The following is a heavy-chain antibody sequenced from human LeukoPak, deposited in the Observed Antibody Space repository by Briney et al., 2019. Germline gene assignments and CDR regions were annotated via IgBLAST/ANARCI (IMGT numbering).Heavy chain of an antibody. CDR2: ISSSSRTI. V-gene: IGHV3-48*02. CDR1: GFTFNTYS. Sequence: GGSLRLSCAASGFTFNTYSMNWVRQAPGKGLEWVSYISSSSRTIYYADSVKGRFTISRDNTKNSLYLQTNSLRDEDTAVYYCARTGLGATYDYWGQGTLVTVSS. J-gene: IGHJ4*02. CDR3: ARTGLGATYDY. D-gene: IGHD1-26*01.